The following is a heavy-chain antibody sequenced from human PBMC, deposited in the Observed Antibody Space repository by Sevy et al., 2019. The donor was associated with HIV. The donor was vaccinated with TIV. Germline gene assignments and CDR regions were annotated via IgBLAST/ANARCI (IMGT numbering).Heavy chain of an antibody. Sequence: GGSLRLSCAASGFTFSSYAMSWVRQAPGKGLEWVSAISDSGGSTYYADSVKGRFTISRDNSKNTLYLQMNSLRAEDTAVYYCAKGAYYYDSSGYRKFDYWGQGTLVTVSS. CDR1: GFTFSSYA. D-gene: IGHD3-22*01. CDR3: AKGAYYYDSSGYRKFDY. CDR2: ISDSGGST. V-gene: IGHV3-23*01. J-gene: IGHJ4*02.